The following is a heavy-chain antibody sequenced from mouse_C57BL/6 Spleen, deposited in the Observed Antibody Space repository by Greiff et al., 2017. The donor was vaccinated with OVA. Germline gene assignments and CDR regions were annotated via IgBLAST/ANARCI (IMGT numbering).Heavy chain of an antibody. J-gene: IGHJ2*01. D-gene: IGHD2-5*01. CDR1: GYTFTSYW. CDR3: ARGSNYLFDY. CDR2: IDPSDSYT. Sequence: VQLQQPGAELVMPGASVKLSCKASGYTFTSYWMHWVKQRPGQGLEWIGEIDPSDSYTNYNQKFKGKSTLTVDKSSSTAYMQLSSLTSEDSAVYYCARGSNYLFDYWGQGTTLTVSS. V-gene: IGHV1-69*01.